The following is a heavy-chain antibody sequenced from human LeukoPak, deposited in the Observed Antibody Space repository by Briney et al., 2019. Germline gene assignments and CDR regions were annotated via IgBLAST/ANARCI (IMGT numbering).Heavy chain of an antibody. CDR3: SRVAAGGAFDI. Sequence: GGTLRLSCAASGFTFSTYGMNWVRQAPGKGLEWVSVIYSGGSTYYADSVKGRFTISRDNSKNTLYLQMNSLRAEDTAVYYCSRVAAGGAFDIWGQGTMVTVSS. D-gene: IGHD6-19*01. CDR1: GFTFSTYG. CDR2: IYSGGST. V-gene: IGHV3-53*01. J-gene: IGHJ3*02.